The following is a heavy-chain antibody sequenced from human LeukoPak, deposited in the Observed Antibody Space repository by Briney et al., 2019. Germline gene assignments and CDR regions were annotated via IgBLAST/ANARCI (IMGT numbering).Heavy chain of an antibody. CDR1: GDSASSNSVT. Sequence: SQTLSLTCAISGDSASSNSVTWNWIKQSPSRGLEWLGRTYYRSTWYNDYAVSVRGRITVNPDTSKNQFSLHLNSVTPEDTAVYYCARRLTQYDCFDPWGQGILVTVSS. D-gene: IGHD2-2*01. J-gene: IGHJ5*02. CDR3: ARRLTQYDCFDP. CDR2: TYYRSTWYN. V-gene: IGHV6-1*01.